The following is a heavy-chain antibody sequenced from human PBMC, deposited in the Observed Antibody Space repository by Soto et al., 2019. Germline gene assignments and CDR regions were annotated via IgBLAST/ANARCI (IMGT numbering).Heavy chain of an antibody. V-gene: IGHV1-69*13. Sequence: GASVKVSCKASGGSFSNFGISWVRQAPGQGLEWMGGIVPVFGRPNYAQRFRGRLTITADESTSTGYMELINPDTSKNQFSLQLNSVTPDDTAIYYCARGPGSLRPWGQGTLVTVSS. CDR1: GGSFSNFG. J-gene: IGHJ5*02. D-gene: IGHD2-21*01. CDR2: IVPVFGRP. CDR3: LNSVTPDDTAIYYCARGPGSLRP.